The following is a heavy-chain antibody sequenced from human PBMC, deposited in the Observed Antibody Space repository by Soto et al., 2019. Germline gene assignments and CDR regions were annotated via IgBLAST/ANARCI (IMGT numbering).Heavy chain of an antibody. CDR3: ARDEARPLGY. D-gene: IGHD6-6*01. Sequence: GGSLRLSCAASGFTFSSYGMHWVRQAPGKGLEWVAVISYDGSNKYYADSVKGRFTISRDNSKNTLNLQMNSLRAEDAALYYCARDEARPLGYWGQGTLVTVSS. J-gene: IGHJ4*02. CDR2: ISYDGSNK. V-gene: IGHV3-30*03. CDR1: GFTFSSYG.